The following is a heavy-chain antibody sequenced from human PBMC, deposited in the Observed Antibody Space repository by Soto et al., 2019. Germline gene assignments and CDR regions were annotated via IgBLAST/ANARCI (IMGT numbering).Heavy chain of an antibody. CDR2: INQDGSET. J-gene: IGHJ4*02. Sequence: EVQLVESGGGLVQPGGSLRLSCAASGFTFSAYWMNWVRQAPGKGLEWVANINQDGSETSYVDSVKGRFTISRDNAKSSLYLQMDSLRAEDTAIYYCAIYYGSPSCFISLSDHWGPGTLVTVSS. D-gene: IGHD2-2*01. CDR3: AIYYGSPSCFISLSDH. CDR1: GFTFSAYW. V-gene: IGHV3-7*01.